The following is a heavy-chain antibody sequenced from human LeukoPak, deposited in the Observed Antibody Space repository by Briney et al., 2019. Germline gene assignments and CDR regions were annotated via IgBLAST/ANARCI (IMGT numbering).Heavy chain of an antibody. CDR1: GFTFSSYE. Sequence: GGSLRLSCAASGFTFSSYEMNWVRQAPGKGLERVSYISSSGSTIYYADSVKGRFTISRDNAKNSLYLQMNSLRAEDTAAYYCARDRGIVVVPAATINGFDPWGQGTLVTVSS. CDR3: ARDRGIVVVPAATINGFDP. D-gene: IGHD2-2*01. V-gene: IGHV3-48*03. CDR2: ISSSGSTI. J-gene: IGHJ5*02.